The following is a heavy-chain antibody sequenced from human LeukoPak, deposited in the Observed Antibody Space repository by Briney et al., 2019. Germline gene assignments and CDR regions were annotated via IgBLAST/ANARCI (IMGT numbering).Heavy chain of an antibody. CDR1: GFTFSSYG. V-gene: IGHV3-30*18. Sequence: GRSLRLSCAASGFTFSSYGMHWVRQALGKGLEWVASISYDGSNKYYADSVKGRFTISRDNSKNTLYLQMNSLRAEDTAVYYCAKLTFYYDSSGHRHFDYWGQGTLVTVSS. CDR3: AKLTFYYDSSGHRHFDY. D-gene: IGHD3-22*01. CDR2: ISYDGSNK. J-gene: IGHJ4*02.